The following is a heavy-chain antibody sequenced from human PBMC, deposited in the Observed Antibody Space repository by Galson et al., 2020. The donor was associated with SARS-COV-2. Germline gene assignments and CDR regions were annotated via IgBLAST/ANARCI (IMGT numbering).Heavy chain of an antibody. Sequence: NSGGSLRLSCAASGFTFSSYSMNWVRQAPGKGLEWVSSISSSSSYIYYADSVKGRFTISRDNAKNSLYLQMNSLRAEDTAVYYCARDMGNCSSTSCYRMYYLDYWGQGTLVTVSS. CDR2: ISSSSSYI. CDR3: ARDMGNCSSTSCYRMYYLDY. D-gene: IGHD2-2*02. CDR1: GFTFSSYS. V-gene: IGHV3-21*01. J-gene: IGHJ4*02.